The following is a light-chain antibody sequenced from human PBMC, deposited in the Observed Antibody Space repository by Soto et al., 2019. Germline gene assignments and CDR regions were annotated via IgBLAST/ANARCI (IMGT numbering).Light chain of an antibody. V-gene: IGLV2-23*01. CDR1: SSDVGTYDL. CDR3: CSFAGSNSWV. J-gene: IGLJ3*02. CDR2: EAT. Sequence: QPVLTQPACVSLSPGQSITISCTGTSSDVGTYDLVSWYQHHPGAAPKLMIYEATRRPSGISNRFSGSKSGNTASLTISGLQAEDEADYYCCSFAGSNSWVFGGGTQLTVL.